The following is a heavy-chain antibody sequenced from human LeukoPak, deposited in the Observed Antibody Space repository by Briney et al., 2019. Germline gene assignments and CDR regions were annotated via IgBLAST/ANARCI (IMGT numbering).Heavy chain of an antibody. CDR3: ARRGAYYDFWSGHSLAF. J-gene: IGHJ4*02. CDR1: GGSFSGNYY. Sequence: SETLSLTCGVYGGSFSGNYYWSWIRQPPGKGLEWIGEIYQSGSTNYNPSLKSRVIISVDTSKKQFSLRLSSVTAADTAVYYCARRGAYYDFWSGHSLAFWGQGTLVTVSS. CDR2: IYQSGST. D-gene: IGHD3-3*01. V-gene: IGHV4-34*01.